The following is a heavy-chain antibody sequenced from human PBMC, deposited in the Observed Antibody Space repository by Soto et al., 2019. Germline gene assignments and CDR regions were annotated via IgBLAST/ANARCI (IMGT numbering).Heavy chain of an antibody. D-gene: IGHD3-16*01. J-gene: IGHJ3*01. V-gene: IGHV1-69*01. Sequence: QVQLVQSGADVKKPGSAVKVSCKTSGGPFGISAISWVRQAPAQGLEWMGEIIPVFDKANYAQNFQGRLTITADEPTGTVFMQLSSLRSEDTAVYFCARLRRDWGDAFDLWGLGTFVTVSS. CDR1: GGPFGISA. CDR2: IIPVFDKA. CDR3: ARLRRDWGDAFDL.